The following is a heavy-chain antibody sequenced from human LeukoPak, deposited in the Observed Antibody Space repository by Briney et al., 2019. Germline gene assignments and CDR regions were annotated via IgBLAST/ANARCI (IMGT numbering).Heavy chain of an antibody. J-gene: IGHJ4*02. Sequence: SEILSLTCTVSGGSISSSSYYWGWIRQPPGKGLEWIGSIYYSGSTYYNPSLKSRVTISLDTSKKQFSLKLTSVTAADTAIYYCATEYCASSSCRFDSWGQGTLVTVSS. CDR3: ATEYCASSSCRFDS. CDR1: GGSISSSSYY. CDR2: IYYSGST. D-gene: IGHD2-2*01. V-gene: IGHV4-39*07.